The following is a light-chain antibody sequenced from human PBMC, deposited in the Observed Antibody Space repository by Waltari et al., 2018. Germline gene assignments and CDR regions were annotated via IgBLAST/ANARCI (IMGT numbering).Light chain of an antibody. CDR2: GAS. J-gene: IGKJ2*01. CDR3: QQYNNWPPYI. Sequence: ETVMTQSPTTLSLSPGERATLSCRASQSVSTNLAWYQQRPGQAPRLLIYGASIRATGVPARFSGREAGTEFTLTISSLQSEDFAVYYCQQYNNWPPYIFGQGSQLEI. V-gene: IGKV3-15*01. CDR1: QSVSTN.